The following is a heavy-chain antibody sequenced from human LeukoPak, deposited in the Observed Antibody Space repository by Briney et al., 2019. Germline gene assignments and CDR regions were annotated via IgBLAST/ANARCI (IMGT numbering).Heavy chain of an antibody. CDR3: ARGGYDLWSGYRIDY. D-gene: IGHD3-3*01. V-gene: IGHV3-23*01. Sequence: GGSLRLSCAASGFTFNNYAMSWVRQAPGKGLEWVSVISGSGGNTHYADSVKGRVTVSRDNSKNTLYLQMNSLRAEDTAVYFCARGGYDLWSGYRIDYWGQGTLVTVSS. CDR2: ISGSGGNT. J-gene: IGHJ4*02. CDR1: GFTFNNYA.